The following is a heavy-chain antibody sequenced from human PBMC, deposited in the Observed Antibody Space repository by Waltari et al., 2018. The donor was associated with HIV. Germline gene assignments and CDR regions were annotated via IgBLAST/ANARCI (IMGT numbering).Heavy chain of an antibody. CDR2: ISSSSSYI. D-gene: IGHD2-21*02. CDR1: GFTFSSYS. Sequence: EVQLVESGGGLVKPGGSLRLSGAASGFTFSSYSRNWVRRAPGKGLEWVSSISSSSSYIYYAASVKGRFTISRDNAKNSLYLHMNSLRAKDTAVYYCARDRCGGDCHHDYWGQGTLVTVSS. V-gene: IGHV3-21*01. J-gene: IGHJ4*02. CDR3: ARDRCGGDCHHDY.